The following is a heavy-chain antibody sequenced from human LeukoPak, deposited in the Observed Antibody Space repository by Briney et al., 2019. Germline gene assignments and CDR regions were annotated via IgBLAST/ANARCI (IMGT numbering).Heavy chain of an antibody. D-gene: IGHD3-3*01. CDR1: GFIFSNAW. V-gene: IGHV3-23*01. J-gene: IGHJ4*02. Sequence: HPGGSLRLSCGGSGFIFSNAWMGWVRQAPGKGLECVSLISGSGGSTYYADSVMGRFAISRDNSKNTLYLQMNSLRAEDTAVYYCVGQGRFLEWLPYFDYWGQGTLVTVSS. CDR2: ISGSGGST. CDR3: VGQGRFLEWLPYFDY.